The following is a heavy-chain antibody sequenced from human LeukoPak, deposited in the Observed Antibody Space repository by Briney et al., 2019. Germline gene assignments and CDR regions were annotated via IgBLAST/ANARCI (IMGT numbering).Heavy chain of an antibody. CDR1: GYTFTGYY. Sequence: ASVKVSCKASGYTFTGYYMHWVRQAPGQGLEWMGWINPNSGGTDYAQKFQGRVTMTRDTSISTAYMELSRPRSDDTAVYYCARGPPYYYYYYMDVWGKGTTVTVSS. V-gene: IGHV1-2*02. J-gene: IGHJ6*03. CDR2: INPNSGGT. CDR3: ARGPPYYYYYYMDV.